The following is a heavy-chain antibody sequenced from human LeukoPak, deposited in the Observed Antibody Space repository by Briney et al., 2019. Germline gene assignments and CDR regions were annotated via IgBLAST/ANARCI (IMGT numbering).Heavy chain of an antibody. CDR1: GFNFNNYG. CDR3: AKMYGGTYIGN. D-gene: IGHD1-26*01. J-gene: IGHJ4*02. Sequence: GGSLRLSCAASGFNFNNYGMSWVRQAPGKGLEWVSGISGSGGGSTYYADSVKGRFTISRDNAKNSLYLQMNSLRAEDTAVYYCAKMYGGTYIGNWGQGTLVTVSA. CDR2: ISGSGGGST. V-gene: IGHV3-23*01.